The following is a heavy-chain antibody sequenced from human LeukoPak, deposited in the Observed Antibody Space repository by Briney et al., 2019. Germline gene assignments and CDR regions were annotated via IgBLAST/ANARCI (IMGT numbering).Heavy chain of an antibody. CDR3: AKAPDGGYSTSGHYYYGMDV. D-gene: IGHD6-13*01. CDR2: ISPTGGST. Sequence: GGSLRLSCAASGSTFSSYAMSWVRQAPGKGLEWVSTISPTGGSTYHADSVKGRFTISRDNSKNTLYLQMHSLRAEDTALYYCAKAPDGGYSTSGHYYYGMDVWGQGTTVTVSS. CDR1: GSTFSSYA. J-gene: IGHJ6*02. V-gene: IGHV3-23*01.